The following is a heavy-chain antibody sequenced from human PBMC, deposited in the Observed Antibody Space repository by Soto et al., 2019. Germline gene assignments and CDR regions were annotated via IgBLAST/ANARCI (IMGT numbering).Heavy chain of an antibody. D-gene: IGHD6-13*01. V-gene: IGHV4-30-4*01. J-gene: IGHJ5*02. CDR1: GGSISSGDYY. Sequence: SETLSLTCTVSGGSISSGDYYWSWIRQPPGKGLEWIGYIYYSGSTYCNPSLKSRVTISVDTSKNQFSLKLSSVTAADTAVYYCARARRRIAGDPNWFDPWGQGTLVTVSS. CDR3: ARARRRIAGDPNWFDP. CDR2: IYYSGST.